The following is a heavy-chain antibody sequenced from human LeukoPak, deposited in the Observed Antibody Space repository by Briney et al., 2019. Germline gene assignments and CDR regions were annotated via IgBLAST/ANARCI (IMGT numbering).Heavy chain of an antibody. CDR3: ARDTGGGYSCYDC. D-gene: IGHD5-18*01. CDR2: IKQDGSEK. V-gene: IGHV3-7*01. CDR1: GFTFSSYW. Sequence: GGSLRLSCAASGFTFSSYWMTWIRQAPGKGLEWVANIKQDGSEKYYVDSVKGRFTISRDNAKNSLYLQMNSLRAEDTAVHYCARDTGGGYSCYDCWGQGTLVTVSS. J-gene: IGHJ4*02.